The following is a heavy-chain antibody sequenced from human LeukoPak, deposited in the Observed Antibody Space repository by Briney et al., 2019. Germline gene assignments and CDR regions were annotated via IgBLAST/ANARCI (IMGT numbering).Heavy chain of an antibody. CDR3: ARSSSGLDYGDYYFDY. CDR2: IYSNGST. Sequence: SETLSLTCSVSDGSISRFYWSWIRQSPGKGLEWIGYIYSNGSTKYNFSLKSRVTMSVDTSKGQFSLKLDSVTTADTAVYYCARSSSGLDYGDYYFDYWGQGTLVTVSS. CDR1: DGSISRFY. J-gene: IGHJ4*02. V-gene: IGHV4-59*01. D-gene: IGHD4-17*01.